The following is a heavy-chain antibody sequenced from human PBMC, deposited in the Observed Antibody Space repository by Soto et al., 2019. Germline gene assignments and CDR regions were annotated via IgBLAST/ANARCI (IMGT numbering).Heavy chain of an antibody. J-gene: IGHJ6*03. Sequence: ASVKVSCKASGYTFTSYDINWVRQATGQGLEWMGWMNPNSGNTGYAQKFQGRVTMTRNTSISTAYMELSSLRSEDTAVYYCARVRAQRGMAVAGTSYYYYMDVWGKGTTVTVSS. CDR3: ARVRAQRGMAVAGTSYYYYMDV. CDR2: MNPNSGNT. CDR1: GYTFTSYD. D-gene: IGHD6-19*01. V-gene: IGHV1-8*01.